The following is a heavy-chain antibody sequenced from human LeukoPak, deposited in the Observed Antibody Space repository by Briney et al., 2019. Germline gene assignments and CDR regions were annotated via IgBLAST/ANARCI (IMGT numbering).Heavy chain of an antibody. D-gene: IGHD6-19*01. CDR1: GYTFTTYL. CDR2: INPSAGST. CDR3: AIAAVAVTTLSYFDS. V-gene: IGHV1-46*01. Sequence: ASVKVSCKASGYTFTTYLLHWVRQAPGQGLEWMGVINPSAGSTTYAQKFQGRLTMTRNTSTSTVYMDLTSLRSEDTAVYYCAIAAVAVTTLSYFDSWGQGTLVTVSS. J-gene: IGHJ4*02.